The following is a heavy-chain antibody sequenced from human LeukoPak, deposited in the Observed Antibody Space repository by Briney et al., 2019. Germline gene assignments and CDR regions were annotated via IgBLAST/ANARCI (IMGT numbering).Heavy chain of an antibody. CDR1: GLIFSTYA. D-gene: IGHD5-18*01. Sequence: GGSLRLSCTASGLIFSTYAMSWVRQAPGKGLEWVSTISGSADRIYYADSVKGRFTISRDNSKNTLSLQMNSLRAEDAAVYYCAGSSTSRGYNYGRFDCWGQGTLVTVSS. CDR2: ISGSADRI. CDR3: AGSSTSRGYNYGRFDC. J-gene: IGHJ4*02. V-gene: IGHV3-23*01.